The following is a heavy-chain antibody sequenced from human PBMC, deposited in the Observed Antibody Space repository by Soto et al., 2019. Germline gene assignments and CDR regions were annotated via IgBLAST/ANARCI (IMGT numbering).Heavy chain of an antibody. D-gene: IGHD3-10*01. J-gene: IGHJ4*02. Sequence: QVQLVQSGAEVKKPGASVKVSCKASGYNFTSYRISWGRQAPGQGLEWMGWISAYNGNTKHAQKLQGRVTMTTDTSTSTADMEQRSRRSDDTAVYYCAGEYYYGSGPTYWGQGTLVTVSS. CDR2: ISAYNGNT. CDR3: AGEYYYGSGPTY. V-gene: IGHV1-18*01. CDR1: GYNFTSYR.